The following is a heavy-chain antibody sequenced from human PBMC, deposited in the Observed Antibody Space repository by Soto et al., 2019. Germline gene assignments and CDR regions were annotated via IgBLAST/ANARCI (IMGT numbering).Heavy chain of an antibody. CDR3: AKDGSGSNAFDI. Sequence: EVQLLESGGGLVQPGGSLRLSCAASGFTFSSYAMSWVRQALGKGLEWVSAISGSGGSTYYADSVKGRFTISRDNSKNTLYLQMNSLRAEDTAVYYCAKDGSGSNAFDIWGQGTMVTVSS. D-gene: IGHD3-10*01. V-gene: IGHV3-23*01. J-gene: IGHJ3*02. CDR2: ISGSGGST. CDR1: GFTFSSYA.